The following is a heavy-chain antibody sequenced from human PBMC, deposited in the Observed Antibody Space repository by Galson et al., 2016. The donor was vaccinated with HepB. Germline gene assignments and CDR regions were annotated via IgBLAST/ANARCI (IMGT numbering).Heavy chain of an antibody. V-gene: IGHV3-23*01. CDR2: ISGGGSGT. J-gene: IGHJ4*02. Sequence: GLEWVSSISGGGSGTYYADSVKGRFTISRDNSKNTLYLQMNSLRAEDTAVYYCAKVRPPHFRTPQENWGQGTLVTVSS. CDR3: AKVRPPHFRTPQEN. D-gene: IGHD5-24*01.